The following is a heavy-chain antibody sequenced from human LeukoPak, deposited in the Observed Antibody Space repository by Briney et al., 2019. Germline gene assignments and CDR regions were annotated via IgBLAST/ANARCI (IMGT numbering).Heavy chain of an antibody. D-gene: IGHD6-6*01. J-gene: IGHJ1*01. CDR3: ASHIAASPEYFQH. CDR1: GGSISSSNW. V-gene: IGHV4-4*02. Sequence: SGTLSLTCAVSGGSISSSNWWSWVRQPPGKGLEWIGEIYHSGSTNYNPSLKSRVTISVVKSKNQFSLKLSSVTAADTAVYYCASHIAASPEYFQHWGQGTLVTVSS. CDR2: IYHSGST.